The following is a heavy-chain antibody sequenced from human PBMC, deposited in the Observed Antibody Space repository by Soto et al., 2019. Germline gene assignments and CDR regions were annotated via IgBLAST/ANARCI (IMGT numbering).Heavy chain of an antibody. Sequence: ASVKVSCKASGYTFTSYGISWVRQAPGQGLEWMGWISANIGIANYAQKFQGRVTITADKSTSTAYMELSSLRSEDTAVYYCAGYCSSTSCRPAEYFQHWGQGTLVTVSS. V-gene: IGHV1-18*01. CDR3: AGYCSSTSCRPAEYFQH. J-gene: IGHJ1*01. D-gene: IGHD2-2*01. CDR1: GYTFTSYG. CDR2: ISANIGIA.